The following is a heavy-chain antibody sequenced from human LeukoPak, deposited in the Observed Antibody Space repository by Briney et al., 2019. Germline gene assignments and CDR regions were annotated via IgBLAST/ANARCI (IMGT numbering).Heavy chain of an antibody. CDR1: RFTLSDYL. Sequence: GGSLRLSCAVSRFTLSDYLMRWVRPAPGKGLEWVAAINKDGSELQYVDSVKGRFTISSDNDKNSVYLQVTSQGAEDTAVYYCATYTQCYGAPGCGHFGALGTRLSVSS. CDR2: INKDGSEL. V-gene: IGHV3-7*01. J-gene: IGHJ4*02. CDR3: ATYTQCYGAPGCGHF. D-gene: IGHD2-21*01.